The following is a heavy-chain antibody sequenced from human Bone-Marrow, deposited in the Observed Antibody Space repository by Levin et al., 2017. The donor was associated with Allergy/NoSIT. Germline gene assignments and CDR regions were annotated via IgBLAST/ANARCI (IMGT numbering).Heavy chain of an antibody. CDR1: GGSISTYY. CDR3: ARAIPSGGNSYYYYYMDV. V-gene: IGHV4-59*01. J-gene: IGHJ6*03. CDR2: IYYSGST. Sequence: SQTPSLPCTVSGGSISTYYWSWIRQPPEKRLEWIGYIYYSGSTKYNPSLKSRVTLLVDTSKNLFSLKLSSVTAADSAVYFCARAIPSGGNSYYYYYMDVWGKGTTVTVSS. D-gene: IGHD4-23*01.